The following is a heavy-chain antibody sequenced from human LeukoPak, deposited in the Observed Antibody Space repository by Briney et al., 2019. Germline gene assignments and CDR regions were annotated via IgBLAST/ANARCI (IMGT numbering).Heavy chain of an antibody. J-gene: IGHJ4*02. CDR1: GGSISSTSYF. V-gene: IGHV4-39*01. Sequence: SETLSLTCTVSGGSISSTSYFWVWIRQPPGKGLEWIGTIYYSGSTYYNPSLKSRVTISVQTPKNQFSLKLTSVTAADTAVYYCARRGVHSGSYVGSDFDYWGQGTLVTVSS. CDR2: IYYSGST. CDR3: ARRGVHSGSYVGSDFDY. D-gene: IGHD1-26*01.